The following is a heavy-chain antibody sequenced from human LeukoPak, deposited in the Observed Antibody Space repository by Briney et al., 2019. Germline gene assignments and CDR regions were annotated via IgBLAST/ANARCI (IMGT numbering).Heavy chain of an antibody. J-gene: IGHJ4*02. CDR1: GFTFSSYA. D-gene: IGHD5-18*01. Sequence: GSLRLSFAASGFTFSSYAMSWVRQAPGKGLEWVSAISGSGGSTYYADSVKGRFTISRDNSKNTLYLQMNSLRAEDTAVYYCAKGSMVTESEFFDYWGQGTLVTVSS. CDR3: AKGSMVTESEFFDY. CDR2: ISGSGGST. V-gene: IGHV3-23*01.